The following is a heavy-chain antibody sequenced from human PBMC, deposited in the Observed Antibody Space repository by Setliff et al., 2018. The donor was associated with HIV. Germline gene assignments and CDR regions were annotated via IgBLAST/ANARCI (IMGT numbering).Heavy chain of an antibody. Sequence: SETLSLTCAVYGGSFSGYSWTWIRQPPGKGLEWIGEIDQSGSTNYNPSLKSRVNTSVDTSKNQFSLRLSSVTAADTAVYYCARGLGGYCSSVSCYEADHWGQGTLVTVSS. J-gene: IGHJ5*02. V-gene: IGHV4-34*01. CDR2: IDQSGST. CDR1: GGSFSGYS. D-gene: IGHD2-2*01. CDR3: ARGLGGYCSSVSCYEADH.